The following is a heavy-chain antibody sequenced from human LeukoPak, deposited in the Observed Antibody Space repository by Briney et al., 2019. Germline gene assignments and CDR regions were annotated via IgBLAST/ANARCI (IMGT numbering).Heavy chain of an antibody. CDR1: GSSITSGYY. D-gene: IGHD6-6*01. Sequence: SETLSLTSTVSGSSITSGYYWNWIRQPPGKGLEWIGYIYYSGSTEYNPSLKSRVTISVDTSKNQFSLKLNSVTAADTAVYYCARGRRYRSSPDAFDIWGQGTMVTVSS. J-gene: IGHJ3*02. CDR3: ARGRRYRSSPDAFDI. CDR2: IYYSGST. V-gene: IGHV4-59*01.